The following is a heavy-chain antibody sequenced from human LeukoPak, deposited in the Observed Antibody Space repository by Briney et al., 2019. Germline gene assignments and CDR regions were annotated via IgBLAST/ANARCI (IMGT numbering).Heavy chain of an antibody. V-gene: IGHV3-48*03. J-gene: IGHJ4*02. CDR1: GFTFSSYE. CDR2: ISSSGSTI. D-gene: IGHD5-12*01. CDR3: ARDRSGYSGYDFFDY. Sequence: GGSLRLSCAASGFTFSSYEMNWVRQAPGKGLEWVSYISSSGSTIYYADSVKGRFTISRDNAKNSLYLQMNSLRAEDTAVYYCARDRSGYSGYDFFDYWGQGALVTVSS.